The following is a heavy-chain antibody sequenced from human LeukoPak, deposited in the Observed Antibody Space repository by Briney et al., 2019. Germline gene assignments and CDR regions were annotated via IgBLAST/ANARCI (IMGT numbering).Heavy chain of an antibody. D-gene: IGHD3-22*01. J-gene: IGHJ5*02. V-gene: IGHV5-51*01. CDR3: ARQSYDSSGYYYVHQNWFDP. CDR2: IYPGDSDT. Sequence: GESLKISCKGSGYSFTSYWIGWVRQMPGKGLEWMGIIYPGDSDTRYSPSFQGQVTISADKSISTAYLQWSSLKASDTAMYHCARQSYDSSGYYYVHQNWFDPWGQGTLVTVSS. CDR1: GYSFTSYW.